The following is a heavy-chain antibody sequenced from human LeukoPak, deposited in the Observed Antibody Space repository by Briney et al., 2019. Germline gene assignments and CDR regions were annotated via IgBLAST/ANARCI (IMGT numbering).Heavy chain of an antibody. CDR1: GFTFSSYA. CDR3: AKVSKGTMVRGVFFDY. CDR2: DGSSST. Sequence: QPGGSLRLSCAASGFTFSSYAMSWVRQAPGKGLEWVSSDGSSSTYYADSVKGRFTISRDYSKNTLYLQMNSLRADDTALYYCAKVSKGTMVRGVFFDYWGQGTLVTVSS. D-gene: IGHD3-10*01. V-gene: IGHV3-23*01. J-gene: IGHJ4*02.